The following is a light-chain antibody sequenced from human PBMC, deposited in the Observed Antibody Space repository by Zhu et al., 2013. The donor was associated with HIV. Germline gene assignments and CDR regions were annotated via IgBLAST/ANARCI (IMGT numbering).Light chain of an antibody. V-gene: IGKV4-1*01. CDR1: QSVLHNSNNKNY. CDR3: QQYYSTPYN. J-gene: IGKJ2*01. CDR2: WSS. Sequence: DIVMTQSPDSLAVFPGERATINCKSSQSVLHNSNNKNYLAWYQVKPGQPPKLLIHWSSTRESGVPDRFSGSGSGTDFTLTISSLQADDVAIYYCQQYYSTPYNFGQGTKLEIK.